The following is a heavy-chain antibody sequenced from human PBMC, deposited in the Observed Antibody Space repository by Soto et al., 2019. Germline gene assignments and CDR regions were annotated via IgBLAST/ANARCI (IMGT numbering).Heavy chain of an antibody. Sequence: EVQLLESGGGLVQPGGSLSLSCAASEFTFSNYAMTWVRQAPGKGLEWVSSISGSGSITYYAESVKGRFAISRDNSKNTLFLQMNSLRAEDTAIYYCAKAEKFSAVAGYLENWGQGTQVTVS. V-gene: IGHV3-23*01. CDR2: ISGSGSIT. J-gene: IGHJ4*02. CDR1: EFTFSNYA. D-gene: IGHD6-19*01. CDR3: AKAEKFSAVAGYLEN.